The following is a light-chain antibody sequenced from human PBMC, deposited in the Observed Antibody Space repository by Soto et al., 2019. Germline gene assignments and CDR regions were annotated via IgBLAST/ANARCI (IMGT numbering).Light chain of an antibody. V-gene: IGKV2-28*01. CDR3: MQALHTPWA. CDR1: QSLLQTNGYNY. CDR2: LGS. Sequence: DIVMTQSPLSLPVTPGEPASISCRSSQSLLQTNGYNYLDWYLQKPGQSPQLLIYLGSNRASGVPDRFSGNGSGTYFTLKISRVEAEGVGVYYCMQALHTPWAFGQGTKVEI. J-gene: IGKJ1*01.